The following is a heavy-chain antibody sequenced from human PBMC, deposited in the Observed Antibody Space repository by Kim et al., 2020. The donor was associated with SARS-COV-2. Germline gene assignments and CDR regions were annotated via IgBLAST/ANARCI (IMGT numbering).Heavy chain of an antibody. Sequence: SVRARLRITRDNDKNSLYLQMNSLRAEDTAVYYCARGPNYSPFDYWGQGTLVTVSS. D-gene: IGHD4-4*01. CDR3: ARGPNYSPFDY. J-gene: IGHJ4*02. V-gene: IGHV3-7*04.